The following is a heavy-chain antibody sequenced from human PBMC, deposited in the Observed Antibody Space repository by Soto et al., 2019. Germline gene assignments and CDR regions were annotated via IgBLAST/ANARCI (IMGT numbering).Heavy chain of an antibody. D-gene: IGHD3-3*01. CDR1: GYTFTSYG. V-gene: IGHV1-18*01. CDR2: ISAYNGNT. J-gene: IGHJ6*02. Sequence: GASVKVSCKASGYTFTSYGISWVRQAPGQGLEWMGWISAYNGNTNYAQKLQGRVTMTTDTSTSTAYMELRSLRSDDTAVYYCASFLINYYYYGMDVWGQGTTVTVSS. CDR3: ASFLINYYYYGMDV.